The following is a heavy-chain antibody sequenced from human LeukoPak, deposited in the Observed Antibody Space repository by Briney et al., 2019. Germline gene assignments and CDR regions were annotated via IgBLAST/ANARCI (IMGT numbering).Heavy chain of an antibody. CDR1: GYSFTSYW. CDR3: ATAYPSSGWNNFDY. D-gene: IGHD6-19*01. V-gene: IGHV5-51*01. J-gene: IGHJ4*02. CDR2: NYPGDSDT. Sequence: GESLKISCKGSGYSFTSYWIGWVRQLPGKGLEWMGINYPGDSDTRYSPSFQGQVTISADKSISTAYLQWSSLKASDTAMYYCATAYPSSGWNNFDYWGQGTLVTVSS.